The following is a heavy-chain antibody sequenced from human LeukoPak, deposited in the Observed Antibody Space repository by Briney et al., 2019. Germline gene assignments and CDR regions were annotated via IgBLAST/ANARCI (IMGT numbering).Heavy chain of an antibody. CDR2: INWNGGSR. Sequence: PGGSLRLSCAASGFTFDDYGMSWVRQAPGKGLEWASGINWNGGSRGYADSVKGRFTISRDNAKNSLYLQMNSLRAEDTALYYCARSDYDSSGYYRTHFQHWGQGTLVTVSS. V-gene: IGHV3-20*04. D-gene: IGHD3-22*01. CDR1: GFTFDDYG. CDR3: ARSDYDSSGYYRTHFQH. J-gene: IGHJ1*01.